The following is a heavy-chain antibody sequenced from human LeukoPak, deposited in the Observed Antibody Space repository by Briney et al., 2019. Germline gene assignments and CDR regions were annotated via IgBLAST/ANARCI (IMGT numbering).Heavy chain of an antibody. Sequence: PSETLSLTCTVSGGSISSYYWSWIRQPPGKGLEWIGYIYYSGSTKYNPSLKSRVTISGDTSKNQFSLKLSSVTAADTAVYYCATATLYFSGGSCYPNYFDYWGQGTLVTVSS. CDR3: ATATLYFSGGSCYPNYFDY. CDR2: IYYSGST. CDR1: GGSISSYY. D-gene: IGHD2-15*01. V-gene: IGHV4-59*01. J-gene: IGHJ4*02.